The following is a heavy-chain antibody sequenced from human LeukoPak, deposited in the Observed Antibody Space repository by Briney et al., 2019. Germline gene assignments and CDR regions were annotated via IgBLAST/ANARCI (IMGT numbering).Heavy chain of an antibody. CDR1: GYTFTGYY. J-gene: IGHJ4*02. V-gene: IGHV1-2*02. CDR2: INPNSGGT. Sequence: GASMKVSCKASGYTFTGYYMHWVRQAPGQGLEWMGWINPNSGGTNYAQKFQGRVTMTRDTSISTAYMELSRLRSDDTAVYCCARVEELLWFGESLYYFDYWGQGTLVTVSS. CDR3: ARVEELLWFGESLYYFDY. D-gene: IGHD3-10*01.